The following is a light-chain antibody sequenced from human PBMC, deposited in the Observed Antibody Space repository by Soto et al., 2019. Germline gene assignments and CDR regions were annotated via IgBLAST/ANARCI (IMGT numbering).Light chain of an antibody. CDR2: DAS. Sequence: EIVVTQSPGTLSLSPGERATLSCRASQSVSSYLAWYQQKPGQAPRLLIYDASNRATGIPARFSGSGSGTDFTLTISSLQPDDFATYYCQQYNSYVTFGGGTKVDIK. CDR3: QQYNSYVT. V-gene: IGKV3-11*01. CDR1: QSVSSY. J-gene: IGKJ4*01.